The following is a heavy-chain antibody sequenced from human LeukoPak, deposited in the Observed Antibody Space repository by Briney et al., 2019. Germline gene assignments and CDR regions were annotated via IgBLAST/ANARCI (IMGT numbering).Heavy chain of an antibody. CDR2: VDPEDDET. D-gene: IGHD3-10*01. CDR1: GYTFTDYY. Sequence: ASVKVSCKVSGYTFTDYYMHWVQQAPGKGLEWMGLVDPEDDETLYAEKFQGRVTITADTSSDTAYMELSSLRSEDTAVYYCATVSGSGSYYNHFDCWGQGTLVTVSS. V-gene: IGHV1-69-2*01. J-gene: IGHJ4*02. CDR3: ATVSGSGSYYNHFDC.